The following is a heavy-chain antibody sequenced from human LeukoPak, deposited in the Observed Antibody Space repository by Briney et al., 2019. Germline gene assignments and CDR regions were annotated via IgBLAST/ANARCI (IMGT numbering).Heavy chain of an antibody. CDR2: INGDGSST. Sequence: GGSLRLSCAASGFTFSSYWMHWVRQAPGKGPVWVSRINGDGSSTSYADSVKGRFTISRDNAKNTLYLQMNSLRAEDTAVYYCARDRSIASDYWGQGTLVTVSS. J-gene: IGHJ4*02. CDR1: GFTFSSYW. D-gene: IGHD6-6*01. CDR3: ARDRSIASDY. V-gene: IGHV3-74*01.